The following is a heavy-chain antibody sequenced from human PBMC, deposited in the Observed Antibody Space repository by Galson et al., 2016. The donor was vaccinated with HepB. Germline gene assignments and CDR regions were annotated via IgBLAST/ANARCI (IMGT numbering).Heavy chain of an antibody. D-gene: IGHD1-14*01. CDR3: ARDAEGIPFDY. V-gene: IGHV3-48*03. CDR1: GFTFNRHS. CDR2: ITGAGTVM. J-gene: IGHJ4*02. Sequence: SLRLSCAVSGFTFNRHSMTWVRQASGKGLEWVAHITGAGTVMYYADSVEGRFTVSRDNAQNSLYLLMNSLRVEDTAVYYCARDAEGIPFDYWGKGTLVTVSS.